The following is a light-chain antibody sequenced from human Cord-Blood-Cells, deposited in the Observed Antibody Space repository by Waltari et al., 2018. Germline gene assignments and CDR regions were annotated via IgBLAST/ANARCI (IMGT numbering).Light chain of an antibody. V-gene: IGKV3-20*01. CDR2: GAS. CDR3: QQYGSSRT. Sequence: GERATLSCRASQSVSSSYLAWYQQTPGLAPRLLIYGASSRATGIPDRFSGSGSGTDFTLTISRLEPEDFAVYYCQQYGSSRTFGQGTKVEIK. CDR1: QSVSSSY. J-gene: IGKJ1*01.